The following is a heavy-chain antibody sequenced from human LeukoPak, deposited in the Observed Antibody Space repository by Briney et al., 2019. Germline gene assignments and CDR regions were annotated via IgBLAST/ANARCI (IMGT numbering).Heavy chain of an antibody. V-gene: IGHV3-53*01. D-gene: IGHD6-19*01. CDR2: IYSDNT. Sequence: GGSLRLSCTVSGFTVSSNSMSWVRQAPGKGLEGVSFIYSDNTHYSDSVKGRFTISRDNAKNSLYLQMDSLRTEDTAVYYCARAQFGGWYGLAFDSWGQGILVTVSS. CDR1: GFTVSSNS. J-gene: IGHJ4*02. CDR3: ARAQFGGWYGLAFDS.